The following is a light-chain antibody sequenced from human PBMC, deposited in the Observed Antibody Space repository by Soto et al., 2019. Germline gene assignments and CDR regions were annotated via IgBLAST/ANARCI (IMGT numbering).Light chain of an antibody. V-gene: IGKV2-28*01. CDR2: LVS. Sequence: DIVMTQSPLSLPVTPGEPASISCRSSQSLLYSNGDNYLDWYLQKPGQSPQLRIYLVSNRASGVPDRFRGSGSGTDFTLKISRVEAEDVGVYYCMQTLQTLWKFGHGTKVEIK. J-gene: IGKJ1*01. CDR1: QSLLYSNGDNY. CDR3: MQTLQTLWK.